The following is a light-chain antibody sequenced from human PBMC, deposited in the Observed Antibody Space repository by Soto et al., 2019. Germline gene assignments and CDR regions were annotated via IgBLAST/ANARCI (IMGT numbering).Light chain of an antibody. CDR2: EVS. CDR1: SSDVGRYNY. V-gene: IGLV2-14*01. J-gene: IGLJ7*01. CDR3: SSYTSISSTV. Sequence: QSALTQHASVSGSPGQSITISCTGTSSDVGRYNYVSWYQQHPGKAPKLMVYEVSNRPSGVSYRFSGSKSGNTASLTISGLQAEDEADYYCSSYTSISSTVFGTGTQLTVL.